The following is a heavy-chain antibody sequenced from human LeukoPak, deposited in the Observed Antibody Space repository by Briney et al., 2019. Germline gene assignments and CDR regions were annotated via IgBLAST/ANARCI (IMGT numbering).Heavy chain of an antibody. V-gene: IGHV3-64*04. CDR3: ARKASGGVLRYFDWLTEYYYYGMDV. J-gene: IGHJ6*02. CDR1: GFTFSTYD. Sequence: PGGSLRLSCSASGFTFSTYDMHWVRQAPGKGLEYVSAISSNGGSKYYADSVKGRFTIPRDNAKNSLYLQMNSLRDEDTAAYYCARKASGGVLRYFDWLTEYYYYGMDVWGQGTTVTVSS. D-gene: IGHD3-9*01. CDR2: ISSNGGSK.